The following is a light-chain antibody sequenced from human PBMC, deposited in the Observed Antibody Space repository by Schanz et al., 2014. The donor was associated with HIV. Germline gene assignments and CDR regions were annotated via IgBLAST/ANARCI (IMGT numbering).Light chain of an antibody. J-gene: IGKJ4*01. Sequence: EIVMTQSPATLSVSPGERATLSCRASQSVSSNLAWYQQKPGQTPRLLIHDASTRATGVPDRFSGSGSSTDFTLTISRLEPEDFAVYYCQQSGDSGGTFGGGTKVDMK. CDR1: QSVSSN. V-gene: IGKV3-15*01. CDR2: DAS. CDR3: QQSGDSGGT.